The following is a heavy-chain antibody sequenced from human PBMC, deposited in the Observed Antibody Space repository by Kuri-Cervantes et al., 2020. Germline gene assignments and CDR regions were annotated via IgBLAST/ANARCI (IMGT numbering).Heavy chain of an antibody. CDR3: ARGRGRGGYYRGLDY. Sequence: SETLSLTCAVSGGSFSGYYWSWIRQPPGKGLEWIGEINHSGSTNYNPSLKSRVTISVDTSKNQFSLKLSSVTAADTAVYYCARGRGRGGYYRGLDYWGQGTLVTVSS. CDR2: INHSGST. J-gene: IGHJ4*02. D-gene: IGHD3-22*01. V-gene: IGHV4-34*01. CDR1: GGSFSGYY.